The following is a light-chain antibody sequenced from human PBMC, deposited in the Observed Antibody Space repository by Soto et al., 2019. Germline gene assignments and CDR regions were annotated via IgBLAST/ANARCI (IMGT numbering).Light chain of an antibody. CDR2: GAS. V-gene: IGKV3-15*01. J-gene: IGKJ2*01. Sequence: EIVMTQSPATLSVSPGERATLSCRASQSVSSNLAWYQQKPGQAPRLLISGASTRATGVPARFSGSGSGTDFTLTISRLEPEDFAVYYCQQYGTSPYTFGQGTKVDIK. CDR3: QQYGTSPYT. CDR1: QSVSSN.